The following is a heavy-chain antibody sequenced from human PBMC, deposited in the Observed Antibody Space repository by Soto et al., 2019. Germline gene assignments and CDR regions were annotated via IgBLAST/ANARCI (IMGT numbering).Heavy chain of an antibody. V-gene: IGHV4-30-4*01. Sequence: SETLSLTCSVSGGSISSGAYYWSWIRQPPGKGLEWIGYIYDSGSTYYKPSLKSRDTVSVDMSKNQFSLKLSSVTAADTAVYYCARDHYYYYGMDVWGQGTTVTVSS. CDR3: ARDHYYYYGMDV. CDR1: GGSISSGAYY. J-gene: IGHJ6*02. CDR2: IYDSGST.